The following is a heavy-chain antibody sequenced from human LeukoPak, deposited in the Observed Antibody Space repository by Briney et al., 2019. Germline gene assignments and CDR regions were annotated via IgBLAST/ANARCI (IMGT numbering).Heavy chain of an antibody. CDR3: ARDHGDYGGSYYFDY. Sequence: SETLSLTCTVSGGSISSGDYYWSWIRQPPGKGLEWIGYIYYSGSTYYNPSLKSRVTISVDTSKNQFSLKLSSVTAADTAVYYCARDHGDYGGSYYFDYRGQGTLVTVSS. CDR1: GGSISSGDYY. D-gene: IGHD4-23*01. J-gene: IGHJ4*02. V-gene: IGHV4-30-4*01. CDR2: IYYSGST.